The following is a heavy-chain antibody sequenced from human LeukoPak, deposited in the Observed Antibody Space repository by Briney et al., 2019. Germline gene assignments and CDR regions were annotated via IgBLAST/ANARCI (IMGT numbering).Heavy chain of an antibody. Sequence: SETLSLTCTVSGGSITIGSYYWSWLRQPAGKGLEWIGRVYTSGTTNYNPSLESRVTISVDTSKNQFSLRLSSVTAADTAVYYCARDKPIILHCGLTNCYGWLDPWGQGTLVTVSS. CDR1: GGSITIGSYY. CDR2: VYTSGTT. J-gene: IGHJ5*02. D-gene: IGHD2-2*01. V-gene: IGHV4-61*02. CDR3: ARDKPIILHCGLTNCYGWLDP.